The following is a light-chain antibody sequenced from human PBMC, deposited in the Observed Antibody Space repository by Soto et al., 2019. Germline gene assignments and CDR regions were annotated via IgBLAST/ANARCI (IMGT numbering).Light chain of an antibody. CDR2: EVT. CDR1: TSDLGNHYR. V-gene: IGLV2-18*02. CDR3: STYTGENTLL. Sequence: QSALTQPPSVSGSPGQSVTISCTGTTSDLGNHYRVSWYQQSPGTAPKLLIFEVTNRPSGVPDRFSGSKSGSTASLTISGLQSEDEADYYCSTYTGENTLLFGGGTKLTVL. J-gene: IGLJ3*02.